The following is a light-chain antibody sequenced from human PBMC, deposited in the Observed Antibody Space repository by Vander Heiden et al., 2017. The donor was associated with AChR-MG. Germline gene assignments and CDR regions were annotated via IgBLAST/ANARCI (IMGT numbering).Light chain of an antibody. Sequence: DIQMTQSPSSLSASVGDRVTITCRASQSISTYVNWHQQKPGRAPKLLIYAASTLQSGVPSRFSGSGSGTDFTLTISSVQPEDFATYYCQQIYNTPRYTFGQGTKVEIK. V-gene: IGKV1-39*01. CDR1: QSISTY. J-gene: IGKJ2*01. CDR2: AAS. CDR3: QQIYNTPRYT.